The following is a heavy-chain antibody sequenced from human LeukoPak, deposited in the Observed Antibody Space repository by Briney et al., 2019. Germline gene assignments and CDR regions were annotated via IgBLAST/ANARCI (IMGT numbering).Heavy chain of an antibody. CDR3: TCGSLYYYYMDV. Sequence: ASVKVSCKASAYTFTSYYMHWVRQAPGQGLEWMGIINPSGGSTSYAQKFQGRVTMTRDTSTSTVYMELSSLRSEDTAVYYCTCGSLYYYYMDVWGKGATVTVSS. J-gene: IGHJ6*03. CDR2: INPSGGST. V-gene: IGHV1-46*01. CDR1: AYTFTSYY. D-gene: IGHD5-12*01.